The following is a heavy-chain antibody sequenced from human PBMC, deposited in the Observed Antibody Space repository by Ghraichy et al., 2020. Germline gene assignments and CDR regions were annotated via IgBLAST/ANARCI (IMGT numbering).Heavy chain of an antibody. V-gene: IGHV4-59*01. D-gene: IGHD3-22*01. CDR2: ISYSGNT. CDR3: ARGSYYYDTSGYPTFGY. CDR1: GGSITNFY. Sequence: SQTLSLTCTVSGGSITNFYWCWIRQPPGKGLEWIGYISYSGNTNFNPSLKSRVTISLDTSNNLFSLKLSSVTAADTAVYFCARGSYYYDTSGYPTFGYWGQGTLVTVSS. J-gene: IGHJ4*02.